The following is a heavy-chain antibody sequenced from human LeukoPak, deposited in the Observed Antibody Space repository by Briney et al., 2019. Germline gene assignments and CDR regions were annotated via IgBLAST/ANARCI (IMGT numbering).Heavy chain of an antibody. V-gene: IGHV1-69*05. CDR1: GGTFSSYA. CDR2: IIPIFGTA. J-gene: IGHJ1*01. Sequence: SVKVSXKASGGTFSSYAISWVRQAPGQGLEWMGGIIPIFGTANYAQKFQGRVTITTDESTSTAYMELSSLRSEDTAVYYCASAFYGDYREYFQHWGQGTLVTVSS. D-gene: IGHD4-17*01. CDR3: ASAFYGDYREYFQH.